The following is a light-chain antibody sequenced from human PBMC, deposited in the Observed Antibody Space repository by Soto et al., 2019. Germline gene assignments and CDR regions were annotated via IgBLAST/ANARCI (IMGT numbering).Light chain of an antibody. V-gene: IGKV1-5*01. CDR3: QQYYSYPRGLT. J-gene: IGKJ4*01. Sequence: DIQMTQSPSTLSASVGDRVTITCRASQSVNYWLAWYQQKPGKAPKLLIYGASSLQSGVPSRFSGSGFGTEFTLTISSLQPDDFATYYCQQYYSYPRGLTFGGGTKVDIK. CDR1: QSVNYW. CDR2: GAS.